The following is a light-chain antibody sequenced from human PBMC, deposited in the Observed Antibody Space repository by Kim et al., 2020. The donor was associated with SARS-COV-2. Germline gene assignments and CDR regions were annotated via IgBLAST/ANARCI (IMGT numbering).Light chain of an antibody. CDR3: SALDSSLSAWV. CDR2: RNN. J-gene: IGLJ3*02. Sequence: AARLTCTGNGNIVGNRGEAWPQQHQGPAPKLLSDRNNDRPSAISDRFSASRSENTASLTITGIRPEDGADYYCSALDSSLSAWVFGGGTQLTVL. V-gene: IGLV10-54*02. CDR1: GNIVGNRG.